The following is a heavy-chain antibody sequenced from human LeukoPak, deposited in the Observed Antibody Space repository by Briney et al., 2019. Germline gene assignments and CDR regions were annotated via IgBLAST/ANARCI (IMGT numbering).Heavy chain of an antibody. CDR3: CRHSPYYIGSGRYFQD. D-gene: IGHD3-10*01. V-gene: IGHV4-39*01. Sequence: SETLSLTCSVSGDSVRSSMNYWGWLRQPPGKGLEWIGNIYYSGNTYYSPSLKSRVTISVDTSKDQFSLKLTSVTAADTAVYYCCRHSPYYIGSGRYFQDWSQGTLVSVSS. CDR1: GDSVRSSMNY. CDR2: IYYSGNT. J-gene: IGHJ1*01.